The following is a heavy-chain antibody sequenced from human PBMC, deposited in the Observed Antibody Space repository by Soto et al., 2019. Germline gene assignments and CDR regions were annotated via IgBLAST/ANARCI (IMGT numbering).Heavy chain of an antibody. CDR2: IKQDGSEK. CDR3: ARDSVYYDSSGSYYREYYGMEV. Sequence: PGGSXRLSCAASGFTFIIYWMIWFRHAPGKGLEWVANIKQDGSEKYYVDSVKGRFTISRDNAKNSLYLQMNSLRAEDTAVHYCARDSVYYDSSGSYYREYYGMEVWGQGTTVTVSS. V-gene: IGHV3-7*03. D-gene: IGHD3-22*01. J-gene: IGHJ6*02. CDR1: GFTFIIYW.